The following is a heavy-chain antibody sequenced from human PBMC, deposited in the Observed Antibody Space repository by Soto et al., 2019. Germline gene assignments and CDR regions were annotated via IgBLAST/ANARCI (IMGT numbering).Heavy chain of an antibody. CDR3: ARETGLRSSGWSYYFDF. CDR1: GFTLRSYS. CDR2: ISGSGGTI. V-gene: IGHV3-48*02. J-gene: IGHJ4*02. Sequence: EVQLVESGGGMVQPGGSLRVSCAASGFTLRSYSMHWVRQAPGKGLEGVSYISGSGGTIYYADSVKGRFTIYRDNAKNSLSVQMNSLRDEDTAVYFCARETGLRSSGWSYYFDFWGQGTRVTVSS. D-gene: IGHD6-19*01.